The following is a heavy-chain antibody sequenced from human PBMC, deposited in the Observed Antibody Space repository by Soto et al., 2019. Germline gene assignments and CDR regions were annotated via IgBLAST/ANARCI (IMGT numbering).Heavy chain of an antibody. Sequence: GGSLRLSCAASGFTFSDHYMDWVRQAPGKGLEWVGRTRNKANSYTTEYAASVKGRFTISRDDSKNSLYLQMNSLKTEDTAVYYCASGAMVRGVMSAFDIWGQGTMVTVSS. V-gene: IGHV3-72*01. CDR3: ASGAMVRGVMSAFDI. D-gene: IGHD3-10*01. CDR1: GFTFSDHY. CDR2: TRNKANSYTT. J-gene: IGHJ3*02.